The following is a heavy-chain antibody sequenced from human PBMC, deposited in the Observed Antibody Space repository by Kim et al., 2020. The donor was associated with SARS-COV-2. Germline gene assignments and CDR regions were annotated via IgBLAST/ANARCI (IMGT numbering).Heavy chain of an antibody. CDR2: ISSSGGTT. D-gene: IGHD3-10*01. J-gene: IGHJ4*02. CDR1: GFTFSSYA. Sequence: GGSLRLSCAASGFTFSSYAMTWVRQAPGKGLEWVSVISSSGGTTHYADSVKGRFTISRDNSKNTLYPQMNSLRAEDTAVYYCAKDLAGSLVRDPVRYWGQGTLVTVSP. V-gene: IGHV3-23*01. CDR3: AKDLAGSLVRDPVRY.